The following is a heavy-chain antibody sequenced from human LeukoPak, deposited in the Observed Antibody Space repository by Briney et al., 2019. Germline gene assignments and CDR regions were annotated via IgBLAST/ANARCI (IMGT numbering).Heavy chain of an antibody. CDR3: ARDLRDPTYYDFWSGYYSYADYFDY. Sequence: GGSLRLSCAASGFTFSDYYMSWIRQAPGKGLEWVSYISSSSSTIYYADSVKGRFTISRDNAKNSLYLQMNSLRAEDTAVYYCARDLRDPTYYDFWSGYYSYADYFDYWGQGTLVTVSS. D-gene: IGHD3-3*01. V-gene: IGHV3-11*04. CDR2: ISSSSSTI. J-gene: IGHJ4*02. CDR1: GFTFSDYY.